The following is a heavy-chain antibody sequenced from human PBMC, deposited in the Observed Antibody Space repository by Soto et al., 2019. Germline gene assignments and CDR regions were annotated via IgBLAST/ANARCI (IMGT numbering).Heavy chain of an antibody. J-gene: IGHJ6*02. CDR3: VRAGHVFDVHYYGMDL. CDR1: RFNFSSYE. V-gene: IGHV3-48*03. D-gene: IGHD3-10*01. CDR2: ISSSGTYI. Sequence: GGSLRLSCAASRFNFSSYEMNWVRQAPGKGLEWVSYISSSGTYIYYADSVKGRFAISRDNANNVMYLQMDTLRAEDTAVYYCVRAGHVFDVHYYGMDLWGQGTTVTVSS.